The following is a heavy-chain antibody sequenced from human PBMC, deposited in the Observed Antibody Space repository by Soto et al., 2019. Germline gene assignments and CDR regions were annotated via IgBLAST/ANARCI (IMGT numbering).Heavy chain of an antibody. J-gene: IGHJ5*02. CDR2: ISGSGGST. CDR1: GFTFSSYA. V-gene: IGHV3-23*01. Sequence: GGSLRLSCAASGFTFSSYAMSWVRQAPGKGLEWVSAISGSGGSTYYADSVKGRFTISRDNSKNTLYLQMKGLRAEDTAVYYCAKDRLYPHWVLFDPWGQGTLVTVSS. D-gene: IGHD7-27*01. CDR3: AKDRLYPHWVLFDP.